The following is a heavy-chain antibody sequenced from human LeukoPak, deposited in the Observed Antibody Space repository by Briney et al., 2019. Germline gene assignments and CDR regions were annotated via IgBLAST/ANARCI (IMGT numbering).Heavy chain of an antibody. CDR1: GGSMNKYY. J-gene: IGHJ4*02. V-gene: IGHV4-59*01. CDR3: ASRKLGNDY. D-gene: IGHD7-27*01. CDR2: IYHTGST. Sequence: SETLSLTCTVSGGSMNKYYWNWIRQSPGKGLEWIGYIYHTGSTSYSPSLKSRVTISADTSQNQFSLKLSSVTAADTAVYYCASRKLGNDYWGQGTLVTVSS.